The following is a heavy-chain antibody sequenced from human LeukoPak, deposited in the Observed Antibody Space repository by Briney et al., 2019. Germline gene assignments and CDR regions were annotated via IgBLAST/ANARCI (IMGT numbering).Heavy chain of an antibody. D-gene: IGHD2-8*01. J-gene: IGHJ4*02. CDR2: INHSGST. Sequence: KPSETLSLTCAVYGGSFSGYYWSWIRQPPGKGLEWIGEINHSGSTNYNPSLKSRATISVDTSKNQFSLKLSSVTAADTAVYYCAILEIGCTNGVCYTVDYWGQGTLVTVSS. V-gene: IGHV4-34*01. CDR3: AILEIGCTNGVCYTVDY. CDR1: GGSFSGYY.